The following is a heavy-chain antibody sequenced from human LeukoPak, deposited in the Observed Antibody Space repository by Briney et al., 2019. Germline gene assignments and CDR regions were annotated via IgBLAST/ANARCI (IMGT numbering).Heavy chain of an antibody. Sequence: PGGSLRLSCAASGFTFNNYAMSWVRQAPGKGLEWVSGISGSGANTYYADSVKGRFTISRDNSKNTLYLQMTSLRAEDTAVYYCARGAYQIVVVTAPTYWGQGTLVTVSS. CDR1: GFTFNNYA. V-gene: IGHV3-23*01. J-gene: IGHJ4*02. D-gene: IGHD2-21*02. CDR2: ISGSGANT. CDR3: ARGAYQIVVVTAPTY.